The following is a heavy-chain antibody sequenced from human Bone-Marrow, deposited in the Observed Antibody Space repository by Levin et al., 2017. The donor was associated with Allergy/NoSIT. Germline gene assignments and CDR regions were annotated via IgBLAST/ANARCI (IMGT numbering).Heavy chain of an antibody. J-gene: IGHJ4*02. CDR1: GFTVSSNY. Sequence: SGGSLRLSCAASGFTVSSNYMSWVRQAPGKGPEWVSVIYSGGSTYYADSVKGRFTISRDNSKNTLYLQTHSLRAEDTAVYYCARGWFGELLSHWGQGTLVTVSS. D-gene: IGHD3-10*01. CDR3: ARGWFGELLSH. V-gene: IGHV3-53*01. CDR2: IYSGGST.